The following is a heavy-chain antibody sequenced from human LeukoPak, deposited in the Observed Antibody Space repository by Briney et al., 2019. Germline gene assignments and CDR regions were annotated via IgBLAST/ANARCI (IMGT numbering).Heavy chain of an antibody. V-gene: IGHV1-18*01. CDR1: GYTFTSYG. J-gene: IGHJ4*02. CDR3: ARSDSSGYYSGFDY. Sequence: ASVKVSCKASGYTFTSYGISWVRQAPGQGLEWMGWISAYNGNTNYAQKLQGRVTMTTDTSTSTAYMELRSLRSEDTAVYYCARSDSSGYYSGFDYWGQGTLVTVSS. D-gene: IGHD3-22*01. CDR2: ISAYNGNT.